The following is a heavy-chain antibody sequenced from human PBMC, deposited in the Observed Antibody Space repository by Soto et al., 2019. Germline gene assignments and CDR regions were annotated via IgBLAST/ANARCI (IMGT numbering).Heavy chain of an antibody. CDR3: ATCSGGSCYPKTSRGIVDV. Sequence: QVQLVQSGAEVKKPGSSVKVSCKASGGTFSSYAISWVRQAPGQGLEWMGGIIPIFGTANYAQKFQGRVTITADESTSTAYMELSSPRSEDTAVYYCATCSGGSCYPKTSRGIVDVWGQGTTVTVSS. CDR2: IIPIFGTA. V-gene: IGHV1-69*01. J-gene: IGHJ6*02. D-gene: IGHD2-15*01. CDR1: GGTFSSYA.